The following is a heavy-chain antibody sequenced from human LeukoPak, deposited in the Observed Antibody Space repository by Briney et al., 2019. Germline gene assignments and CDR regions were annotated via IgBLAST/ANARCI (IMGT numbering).Heavy chain of an antibody. D-gene: IGHD6-19*01. CDR1: GGSISSSSYY. CDR2: IYYSGST. J-gene: IGHJ4*02. CDR3: ARPQYSSGWPYYFDY. Sequence: PSETLSLTCTVSGGSISSSSYYWGWIRQPPGKGLEWIGSIYYSGSTYYNPSLKSRVTISVDTSKNQFSLKLSSVTAADTAVYYCARPQYSSGWPYYFDYWGQGTLVTVSS. V-gene: IGHV4-39*01.